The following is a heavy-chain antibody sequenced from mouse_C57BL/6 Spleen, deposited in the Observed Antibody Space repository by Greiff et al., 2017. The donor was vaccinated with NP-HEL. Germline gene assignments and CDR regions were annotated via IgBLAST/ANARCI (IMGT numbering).Heavy chain of an antibody. V-gene: IGHV1-82*01. Sequence: VQLQQSGPELVKPGASVKISCKASGYAFSSSWMNWVKQRPGKGLEWIGRIYPGDGDTNYNGKFKGKATLTADKSSSTAYMQLSSLTSEDSAVYFCARLWEDYAMDYWGQGTSVTVSS. CDR3: ARLWEDYAMDY. D-gene: IGHD4-1*01. J-gene: IGHJ4*01. CDR2: IYPGDGDT. CDR1: GYAFSSSW.